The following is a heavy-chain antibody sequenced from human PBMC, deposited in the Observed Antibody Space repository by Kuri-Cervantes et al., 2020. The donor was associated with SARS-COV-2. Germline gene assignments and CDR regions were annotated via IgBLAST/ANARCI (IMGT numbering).Heavy chain of an antibody. V-gene: IGHV4-59*12. J-gene: IGHJ6*02. CDR2: IYYSGST. D-gene: IGHD4-17*01. CDR3: ARGIKGLSTVTTYYYYYYGMDV. Sequence: ESLKISCTVSGGSISSYYWSWIRQPPGKGLEWIGYIYYSGSTNYNPSLKSRVTISVDTSKNQFSLKLSSVTAADTAVYYCARGIKGLSTVTTYYYYYYGMDVWGQGTTVTVSS. CDR1: GGSISSYY.